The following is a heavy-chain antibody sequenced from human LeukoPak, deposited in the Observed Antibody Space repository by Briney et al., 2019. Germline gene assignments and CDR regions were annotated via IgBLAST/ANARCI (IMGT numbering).Heavy chain of an antibody. D-gene: IGHD6-13*01. CDR3: ARGGDNSSKFDY. V-gene: IGHV6-1*01. CDR1: GDSVSSNSAA. CDR2: TYYRSKWYT. J-gene: IGHJ4*02. Sequence: SQTLSLTRAISGDSVSSNSAAWTWIRQSPSRGLEWLGRTYYRSKWYTDYAVSVKSRITINPDTSRNQFSLQLNSVTPEDTAVYYCARGGDNSSKFDYWGQGTLVTVSS.